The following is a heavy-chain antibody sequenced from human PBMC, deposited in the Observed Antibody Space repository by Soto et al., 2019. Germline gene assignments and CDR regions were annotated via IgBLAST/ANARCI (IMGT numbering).Heavy chain of an antibody. CDR3: AITSVADASFDY. Sequence: GGSLRLSCAGSGFIFSNNGMHWFRQAPGKGLEWVAFISYDGGETFYADSVKGRFTISRDSSKSTLFLHMNSLKKEDTAVYYCAITSVADASFDYWGQGTLVTVSS. D-gene: IGHD5-12*01. J-gene: IGHJ4*02. CDR2: ISYDGGET. CDR1: GFIFSNNG. V-gene: IGHV3-30*03.